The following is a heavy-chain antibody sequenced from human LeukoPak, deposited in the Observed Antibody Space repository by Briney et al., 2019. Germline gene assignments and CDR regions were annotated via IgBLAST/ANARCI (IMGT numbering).Heavy chain of an antibody. Sequence: VGSLRLSCAASGFAFSFYAMSWLRQPPGKGLEWVPNINANSGTTSYTASVRGRFTISRDNSKNTLYLQQNTLRAEDTALYYCAKPISGGLAVTADWFDPWGQGTLVVVSS. D-gene: IGHD6-19*01. J-gene: IGHJ5*01. CDR3: AKPISGGLAVTADWFDP. CDR2: INANSGTT. V-gene: IGHV3-23*01. CDR1: GFAFSFYA.